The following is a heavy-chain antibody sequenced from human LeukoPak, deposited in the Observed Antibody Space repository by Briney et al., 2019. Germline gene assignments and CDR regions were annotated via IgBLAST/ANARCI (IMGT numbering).Heavy chain of an antibody. D-gene: IGHD3-22*01. Sequence: PSETLSLTCAVYGGSFSGYYWSWIRQPPGKGLEWIGEINHSGSTNYNPSLKSRVTISVDTSKNQFSLKLSSVTAADTAVYYCARRGNYYDSSGYYHHWYFDLWGPGTLVTVSS. CDR2: INHSGST. CDR3: ARRGNYYDSSGYYHHWYFDL. J-gene: IGHJ2*01. CDR1: GGSFSGYY. V-gene: IGHV4-34*01.